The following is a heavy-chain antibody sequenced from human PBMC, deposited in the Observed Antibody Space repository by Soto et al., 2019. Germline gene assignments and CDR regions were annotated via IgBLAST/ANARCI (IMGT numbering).Heavy chain of an antibody. D-gene: IGHD3-22*01. Sequence: PGESLKISCKGSGYSFTSYWISWVRQMPGKGLEWMGRIDPSDSYTNYSPSFQGHVTISADKSISTAYLQWSSLKASDTAMYYCARLAYYYDSSGSPEPWGQGTMVTVSS. J-gene: IGHJ3*01. V-gene: IGHV5-10-1*01. CDR3: ARLAYYYDSSGSPEP. CDR1: GYSFTSYW. CDR2: IDPSDSYT.